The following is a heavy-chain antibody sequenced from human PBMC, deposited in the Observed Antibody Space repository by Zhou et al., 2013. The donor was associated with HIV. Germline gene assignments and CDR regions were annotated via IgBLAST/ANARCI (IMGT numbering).Heavy chain of an antibody. V-gene: IGHV1-69*05. J-gene: IGHJ4*02. D-gene: IGHD2-2*01. CDR2: IIPIFGTA. CDR3: AFQKGGEKYCSSTSCYRPYFDY. CDR1: GGTFSSYA. Sequence: QVQLVQSGAEVKKPGSSVKVSCKASGGTFSSYAISWVRQAPGQGLEWMGGIIPIFGTANYAQKFQGRVTITTDESTSTAYMELSSLRSEDTAVYYCAFQKGGEKYCSSTSCYRPYFDYWGQGTLVTVSS.